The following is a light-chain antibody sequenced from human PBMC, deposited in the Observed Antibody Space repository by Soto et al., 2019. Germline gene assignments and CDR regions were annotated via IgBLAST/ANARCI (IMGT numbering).Light chain of an antibody. J-gene: IGLJ3*02. V-gene: IGLV2-23*01. CDR1: GSALVNYNL. Sequence: QSVLTQPASVSGSPGQSITISCTGTGSALVNYNLVSWYQQPPGKAPRLVIYESTRRPSGVSDRFSGSKSGNTASLTISGLQAEDEADYYCCSCVSGSPFDVLFGGGTKLTVL. CDR3: CSCVSGSPFDVL. CDR2: EST.